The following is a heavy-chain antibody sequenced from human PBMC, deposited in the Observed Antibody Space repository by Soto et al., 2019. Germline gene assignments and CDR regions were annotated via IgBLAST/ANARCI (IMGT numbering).Heavy chain of an antibody. V-gene: IGHV4-59*01. CDR1: GASISSYD. J-gene: IGHJ4*02. Sequence: PSETLSLTCTFSGASISSYDLSWIRQPPGKGLEWIGYIYYSGSTNYNPSLKSRVTISVDTSKNQFSLKLSSVTAADTAVYYCARQYCGGDCYFDSWGQGTLVTVSS. D-gene: IGHD2-21*02. CDR3: ARQYCGGDCYFDS. CDR2: IYYSGST.